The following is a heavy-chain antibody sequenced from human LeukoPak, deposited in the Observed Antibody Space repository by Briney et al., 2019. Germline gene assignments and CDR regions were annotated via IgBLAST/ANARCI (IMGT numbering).Heavy chain of an antibody. V-gene: IGHV4-39*01. CDR1: GGSISSSSYY. J-gene: IGHJ4*02. D-gene: IGHD3-22*01. Sequence: SETLSLTCTVSGGSISSSSYYWGWLRQPPGKGLEWIGSIYYSGSTYYNPSLKSRVTISVDTSKNQYYLKLSSVTAADTAVYYCASRDEAVYDYDDSSGYSDYWGQGTLVTVSS. CDR2: IYYSGST. CDR3: ASRDEAVYDYDDSSGYSDY.